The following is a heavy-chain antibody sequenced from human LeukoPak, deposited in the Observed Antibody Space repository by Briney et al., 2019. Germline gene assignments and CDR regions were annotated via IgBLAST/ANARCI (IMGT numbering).Heavy chain of an antibody. V-gene: IGHV4-38-2*02. Sequence: PSETLCLTCAVSGYSISSGYYWGWIRQPPGKGLEGIGRIYHSGSTYYNPSLMSRVTISVDTSKNEFSLKLSSVTAADTAVYYCARDRKYYYDSSLDVWGKGTTVTVSS. CDR2: IYHSGST. J-gene: IGHJ6*04. CDR3: ARDRKYYYDSSLDV. CDR1: GYSISSGYY. D-gene: IGHD3-22*01.